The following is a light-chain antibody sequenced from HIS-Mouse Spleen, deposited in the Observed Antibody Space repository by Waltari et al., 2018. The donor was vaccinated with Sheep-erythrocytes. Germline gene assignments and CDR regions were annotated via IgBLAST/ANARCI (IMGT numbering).Light chain of an antibody. V-gene: IGLV2-11*01. CDR2: DVS. Sequence: QSALTQPRSVSGSPGQSVTISCTGTSRHVGGFNYVSWYQKHPGKAPKLMIYDVSKRPSGVPDRFSGSKSGNTASLTISGLQAEDEADYYCCSYAGSYTLVFGGGTKLTVL. CDR3: CSYAGSYTLV. J-gene: IGLJ2*01. CDR1: SRHVGGFNY.